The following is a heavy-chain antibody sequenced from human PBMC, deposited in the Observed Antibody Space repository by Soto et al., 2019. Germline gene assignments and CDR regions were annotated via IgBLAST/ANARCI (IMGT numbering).Heavy chain of an antibody. J-gene: IGHJ4*02. CDR2: IFSDEEK. CDR1: GFSIYNTRVG. D-gene: IGHD3-9*01. CDR3: ARIGPDDYYILTGHSINFDY. V-gene: IGHV2-26*01. Sequence: QVTLKESGPVLVKPTETLPLTCTVSGFSIYNTRVGVTWIRQPPGKALEWLAHIFSDEEKSYNTSLKSSLTISKDTSKRQVVLTMTNMDPVDTATYYCARIGPDDYYILTGHSINFDYWGQGTLVTVPS.